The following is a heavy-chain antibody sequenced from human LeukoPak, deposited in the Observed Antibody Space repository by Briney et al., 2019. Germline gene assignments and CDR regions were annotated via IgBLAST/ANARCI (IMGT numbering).Heavy chain of an antibody. CDR3: ARVGGSNYYYYGMDV. CDR1: GGSISDYY. Sequence: SETLSLTCTVSGGSISDYYWSWIRQPPGRGLEWLGYIYSTGSTDYNPSLKSRVTISVDTSKKQFSLKLSSVTAADTAVYYCARVGGSNYYYYGMDVWGQGTTVTVSS. V-gene: IGHV4-59*01. CDR2: IYSTGST. D-gene: IGHD3-10*01. J-gene: IGHJ6*02.